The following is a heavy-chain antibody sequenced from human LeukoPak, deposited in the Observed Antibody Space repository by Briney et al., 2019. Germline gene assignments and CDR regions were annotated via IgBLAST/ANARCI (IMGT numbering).Heavy chain of an antibody. Sequence: GGSLRLSCAASGFTFSSYSMNWVRQAPGKGLEWVSSISSSSSYIYYADSVKGRFTISRDNAKNSLYLQMNSVRAEDTAVYYCARDRSGGYSSYDAKWFDPWGQGTLVTVSS. D-gene: IGHD5-12*01. CDR3: ARDRSGGYSSYDAKWFDP. V-gene: IGHV3-21*01. CDR2: ISSSSSYI. J-gene: IGHJ5*02. CDR1: GFTFSSYS.